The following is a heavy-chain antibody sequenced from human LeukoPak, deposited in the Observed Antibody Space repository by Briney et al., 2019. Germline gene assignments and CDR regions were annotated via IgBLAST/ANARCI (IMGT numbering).Heavy chain of an antibody. Sequence: SETLSLTCTVSGGSISSYYWSWIRQPPGKGLEWIGYIYYSGSTNYNPSLKSRVTISVDTSKNQFSLKLSSVTAADTAVYYCARDPRGGCSGGSCYWFDPWGQGTLVTVSS. V-gene: IGHV4-59*01. CDR2: IYYSGST. CDR1: GGSISSYY. CDR3: ARDPRGGCSGGSCYWFDP. J-gene: IGHJ5*02. D-gene: IGHD2-15*01.